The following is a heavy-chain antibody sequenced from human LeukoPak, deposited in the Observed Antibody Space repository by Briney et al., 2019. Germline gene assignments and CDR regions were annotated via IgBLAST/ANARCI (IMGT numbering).Heavy chain of an antibody. D-gene: IGHD6-6*01. Sequence: ASVKVSCKASGYTFISYGVNWVRLAPGHGLEWMGWINPNNGNTHYAQNLQGRVTVTTDASTITAYTELRSLRSDDTAIYYCARGSVALSEYHYMDVWGKGTTVAVSS. CDR2: INPNNGNT. V-gene: IGHV1-18*04. CDR3: ARGSVALSEYHYMDV. CDR1: GYTFISYG. J-gene: IGHJ6*03.